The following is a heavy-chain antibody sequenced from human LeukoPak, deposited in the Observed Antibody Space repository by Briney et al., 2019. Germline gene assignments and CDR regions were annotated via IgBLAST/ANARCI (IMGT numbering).Heavy chain of an antibody. CDR1: GNTLTELS. D-gene: IGHD3-3*01. V-gene: IGHV1-24*01. CDR3: ARGDFWSGYFH. CDR2: FDPEDGET. J-gene: IGHJ4*02. Sequence: ASVKVSCKVSGNTLTELSMHWVRQAPGKGLEWMGRFDPEDGETIYAQKLQGRVTMTTDTSTSTAYMELRSLRSDDTAVYYCARGDFWSGYFHWGQGTLVTVSS.